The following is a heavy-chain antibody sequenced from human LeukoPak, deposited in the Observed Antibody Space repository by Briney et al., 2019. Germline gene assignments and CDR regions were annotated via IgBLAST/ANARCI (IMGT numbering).Heavy chain of an antibody. CDR3: ARGRYCSADICSGGDAFDI. D-gene: IGHD2-15*01. CDR2: IYTRGST. Sequence: SETLSLTCTVSGGSINNYYWSWIRQPAGKGLEWIGRIYTRGSTNYNPSLKSRVTVSVDTSKNQFSLKLSSVTAADTAVYYCARGRYCSADICSGGDAFDIWGQGTMVSVSS. J-gene: IGHJ3*02. CDR1: GGSINNYY. V-gene: IGHV4-4*07.